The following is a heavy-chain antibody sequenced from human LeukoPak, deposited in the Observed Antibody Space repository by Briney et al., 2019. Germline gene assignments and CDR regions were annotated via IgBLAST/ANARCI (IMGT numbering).Heavy chain of an antibody. CDR2: IYHSGST. CDR3: ARSPQIYSGYTYFDL. Sequence: SETLSLTCAVSGGSISSSGYPWRWIRQPPGKGLEWIGYIYHSGSTYYNPSLKSRGTISVYRSKNQFSLKLSSVTAADTAVYYCARSPQIYSGYTYFDLWGRGTLVTVSS. J-gene: IGHJ2*01. CDR1: GGSISSSGYP. D-gene: IGHD5-12*01. V-gene: IGHV4-30-2*01.